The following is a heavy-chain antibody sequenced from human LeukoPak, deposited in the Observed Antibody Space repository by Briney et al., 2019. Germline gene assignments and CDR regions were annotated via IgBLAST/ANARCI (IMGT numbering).Heavy chain of an antibody. V-gene: IGHV4-4*07. J-gene: IGHJ3*02. D-gene: IGHD3-3*01. Sequence: SETLSLTCYLYGASINGYFWNWIRQPAGKGLEWIGRIYTSGTTSYDPSLQSRVTMSVDTSKNQFSLRLRSVTAAETAVYYCARESVTYYDFWSGYFDIWGQGTMVTVSS. CDR3: ARESVTYYDFWSGYFDI. CDR2: IYTSGTT. CDR1: GASINGYF.